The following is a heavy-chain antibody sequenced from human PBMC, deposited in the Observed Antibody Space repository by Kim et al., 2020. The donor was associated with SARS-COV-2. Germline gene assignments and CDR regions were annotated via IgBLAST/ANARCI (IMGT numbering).Heavy chain of an antibody. CDR1: GFTFSSYA. V-gene: IGHV3-23*01. J-gene: IGHJ4*02. D-gene: IGHD7-27*01. CDR3: ARSENWGFPSLVSDY. Sequence: GGSLRLSCAASGFTFSSYAMSWVRQAPGKGLEWVSAISGSGGSTYYADSVKGRFTISRDNSKNTLYLQMNSLRAEDTAVYYCARSENWGFPSLVSDYWGQGTLVTVSS. CDR2: ISGSGGST.